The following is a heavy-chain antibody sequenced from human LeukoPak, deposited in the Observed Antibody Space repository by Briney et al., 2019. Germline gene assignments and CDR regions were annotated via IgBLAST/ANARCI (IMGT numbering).Heavy chain of an antibody. Sequence: SETLSLTCTVSGGSINNYYWSWIRQPAGKGLEWVGRIYTSGSTNYNPSLKSRVTMSVDTSKTQFSLKLSSVSAADTAVYYCARLDVDTFDYWGQGTLVTVSS. CDR1: GGSINNYY. CDR2: IYTSGST. CDR3: ARLDVDTFDY. V-gene: IGHV4-4*07. D-gene: IGHD5-18*01. J-gene: IGHJ4*02.